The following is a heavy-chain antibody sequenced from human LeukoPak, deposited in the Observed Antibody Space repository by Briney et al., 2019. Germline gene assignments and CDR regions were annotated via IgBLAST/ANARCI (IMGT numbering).Heavy chain of an antibody. D-gene: IGHD6-19*01. CDR2: ISYNGSTK. Sequence: GGSLRLSCAASGFTFSGDGMHWVRQAPGKGLEWVALISYNGSTKNYADSVKGRFTISRDNAKNSLYLQMNSLRAEDTAVYYCTRIAVAPFDIWGQGTMVTVSS. CDR3: TRIAVAPFDI. J-gene: IGHJ3*02. CDR1: GFTFSGDG. V-gene: IGHV3-30-3*01.